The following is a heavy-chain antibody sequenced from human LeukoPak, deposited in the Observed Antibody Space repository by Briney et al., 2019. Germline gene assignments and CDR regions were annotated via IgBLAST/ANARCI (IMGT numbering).Heavy chain of an antibody. CDR2: ISSSSSYI. CDR1: GFTFSSYS. J-gene: IGHJ6*02. D-gene: IGHD5-12*01. CDR3: ARDGDSGYDYHYYYGMDV. Sequence: GGSLRLSCAASGFTFSSYSMNWVRQAPGKGLEWVSSISSSSSYIYYADSVKGRFTISRDNAKNSLYLQMNSLRAGDTAVYYCARDGDSGYDYHYYYGMDVWGQGTTVTVSS. V-gene: IGHV3-21*01.